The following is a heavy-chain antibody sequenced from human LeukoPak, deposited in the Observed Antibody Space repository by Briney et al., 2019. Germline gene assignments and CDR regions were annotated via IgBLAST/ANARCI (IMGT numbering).Heavy chain of an antibody. CDR3: AVIAAAGNWFDP. CDR2: ISSSSSYI. D-gene: IGHD6-13*01. CDR1: GFTFSSYS. J-gene: IGHJ5*02. V-gene: IGHV3-21*01. Sequence: GGSLRLSCAASGFTFSSYSMNWVRQALGKGLEWVSSISSSSSYIYYADSVKGRFTISRDNAKNSLYLQMNSLRAEDTAVYYCAVIAAAGNWFDPWGQGTLVTVSS.